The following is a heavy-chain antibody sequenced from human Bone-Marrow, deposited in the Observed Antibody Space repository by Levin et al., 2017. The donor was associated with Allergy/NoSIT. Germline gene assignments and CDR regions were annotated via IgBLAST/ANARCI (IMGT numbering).Heavy chain of an antibody. V-gene: IGHV3-23*01. CDR3: AKEMDYGDLYNWFDS. CDR2: ISGSGGST. D-gene: IGHD4-17*01. Sequence: LSLPCAASGFTYRSYAMSWVRQAPGKGLEWVSVISGSGGSTYYADAVKGRFTISRDNSKNTLYLQMNSLRDEDTAVYYCAKEMDYGDLYNWFDSWGQGTLVTVSS. J-gene: IGHJ5*01. CDR1: GFTYRSYA.